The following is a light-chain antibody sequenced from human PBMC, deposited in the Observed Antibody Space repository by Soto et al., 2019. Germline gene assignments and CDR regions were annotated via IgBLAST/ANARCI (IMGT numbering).Light chain of an antibody. CDR2: GAS. J-gene: IGKJ1*01. CDR3: QQYGSSPPT. Sequence: EIVLTQSPGTLSLSPGERATLSCRASQSISSYLAWYQQKPGQAPRLLIFGASIRATGIPDKFSGSGSGTDFALTITRLEPEDCAVYSCQQYGSSPPTCGQGTKVEIK. V-gene: IGKV3-20*01. CDR1: QSISSY.